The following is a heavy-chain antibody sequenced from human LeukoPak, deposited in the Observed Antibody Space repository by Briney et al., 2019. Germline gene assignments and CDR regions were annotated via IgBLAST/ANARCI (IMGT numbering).Heavy chain of an antibody. Sequence: GGSLRLSCAASGFTFSSFAMSWVRQAPGKGLEWVAVISFDGNNKFEADSVKDRFTVSRDNSKNTLDLQMNNVRPEDTAVYYCARDPKASGYYYYYMDVWGKGTTVTVS. CDR1: GFTFSSFA. J-gene: IGHJ6*03. V-gene: IGHV3-30-3*01. CDR2: ISFDGNNK. D-gene: IGHD6-6*01. CDR3: ARDPKASGYYYYYMDV.